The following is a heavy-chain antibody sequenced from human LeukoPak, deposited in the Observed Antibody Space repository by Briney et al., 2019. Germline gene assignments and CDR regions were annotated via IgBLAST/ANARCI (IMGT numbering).Heavy chain of an antibody. V-gene: IGHV3-53*01. CDR2: IYSDGTT. J-gene: IGHJ4*02. CDR1: GCTVSSNY. D-gene: IGHD5-18*01. CDR3: AREPGYSYGAFDC. Sequence: PGGSLRLSCAASGCTVSSNYMTWVRQAPGKGLEWVSVIYSDGTTYYADSVKGRFTISRDNSKNTLYLQMSSLRADDTAVYYCAREPGYSYGAFDCWGQGALVTVSS.